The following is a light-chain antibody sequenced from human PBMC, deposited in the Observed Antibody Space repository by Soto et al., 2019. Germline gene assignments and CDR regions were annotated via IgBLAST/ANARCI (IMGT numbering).Light chain of an antibody. CDR3: QQRSNWPIT. CDR1: QTVNANF. V-gene: IGKV3D-20*02. J-gene: IGKJ5*01. Sequence: EILMTQSPATLSVSPGERATLYCRSSQTVNANFLAWYQQKPGQAPRLLIYGVSNRAPGIPDRFSGSGSGTDITLTISRLEPEDFAVYYCQQRSNWPITFGQGTRLEIK. CDR2: GVS.